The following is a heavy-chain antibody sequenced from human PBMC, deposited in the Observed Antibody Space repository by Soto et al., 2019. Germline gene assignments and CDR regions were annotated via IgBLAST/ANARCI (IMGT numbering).Heavy chain of an antibody. Sequence: ASVKVSCKASGYTFTGYYMHWVRQAPGQGLEWMGWINPNSGGTNYAQKFQGWVTMTRDTSISTAYMELSRLRSDDTAVYYCARGGAVGYCSSTSCRSGDYWGQGTLVTVSS. CDR3: ARGGAVGYCSSTSCRSGDY. V-gene: IGHV1-2*04. D-gene: IGHD2-2*01. J-gene: IGHJ4*02. CDR2: INPNSGGT. CDR1: GYTFTGYY.